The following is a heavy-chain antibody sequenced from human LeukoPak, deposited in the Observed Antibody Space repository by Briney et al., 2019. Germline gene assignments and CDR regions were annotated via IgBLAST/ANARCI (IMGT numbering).Heavy chain of an antibody. CDR1: GGSISSSSYY. D-gene: IGHD6-13*01. J-gene: IGHJ5*02. V-gene: IGHV4-39*01. CDR2: IYYSGST. Sequence: SETLSLTCTVSGGSISSSSYYWGWIRQPPGKGLEWIGSIYYSGSTYYNPSLKSRVTISVDTSKNQFSLKLSSVTAADTAVYYCARQSSIAAVDNWFDPWGQGTLVTASS. CDR3: ARQSSIAAVDNWFDP.